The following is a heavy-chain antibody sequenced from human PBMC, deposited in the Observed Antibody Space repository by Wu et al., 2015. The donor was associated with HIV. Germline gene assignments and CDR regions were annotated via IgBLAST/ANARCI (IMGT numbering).Heavy chain of an antibody. CDR3: ARGDYANYDFWSAYPSY. D-gene: IGHD3-3*01. CDR2: INPNDGGT. J-gene: IGHJ4*02. Sequence: QVQLVQSGAEVRVPGASVKVSCKTSGYSFTGYYIHWVRQAPGEGLEWMGWINPNDGGTNYAQKFQDRVTMTRDTSISTTYMELSRLKSDDTAVYYCARGDYANYDFWSAYPSYWGQGTLVTVSS. V-gene: IGHV1-2*02. CDR1: GYSFTGYY.